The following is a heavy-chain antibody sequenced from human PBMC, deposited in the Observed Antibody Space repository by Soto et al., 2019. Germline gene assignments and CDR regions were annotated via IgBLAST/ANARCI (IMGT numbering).Heavy chain of an antibody. Sequence: PSETLSLTCGVSGGSISSGGDSWSWIRQPPGKGLEWIGYIYHSGSTYYNPSLKSRVTISVDTSKNQFSLKLSSVTAADTAVYYCARALYSSSWWGSLDYWGQGTLVTVSS. CDR3: ARALYSSSWWGSLDY. CDR1: GGSISSGGDS. V-gene: IGHV4-30-2*01. D-gene: IGHD6-13*01. J-gene: IGHJ4*02. CDR2: IYHSGST.